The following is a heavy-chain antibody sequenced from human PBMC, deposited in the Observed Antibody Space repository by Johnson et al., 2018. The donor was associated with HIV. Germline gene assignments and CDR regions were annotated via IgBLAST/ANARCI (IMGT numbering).Heavy chain of an antibody. V-gene: IGHV3-66*01. CDR1: GFTFSSNY. J-gene: IGHJ3*02. D-gene: IGHD3-10*01. Sequence: EVQLVESGGGLVQPGGSLRLSCAASGFTFSSNYMSWVRQAPGKGLEWVSVIYSGGSTYYADSVKGRFTISRDNSKNTLYLQMNSLRAEDTAVYYCARSGYGSGSTHDAFDIWGQGTMVTVSS. CDR3: ARSGYGSGSTHDAFDI. CDR2: IYSGGST.